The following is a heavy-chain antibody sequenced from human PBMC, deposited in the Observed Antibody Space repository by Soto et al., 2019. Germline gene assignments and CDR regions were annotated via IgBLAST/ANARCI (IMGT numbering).Heavy chain of an antibody. CDR2: MSAYNCNT. D-gene: IGHD1-26*01. J-gene: IGHJ4*02. CDR1: GYTFSNYG. V-gene: IGHV1-18*01. Sequence: ASLKLSCKASGYTFSNYGISWVRQAPGQGLEWMGWMSAYNCNTKYAQKLQGRVTMTTDTSTNTAYRELRSLRSDDTAVYYCARAAVTTGSYFLLDYWGQGTLVTVSS. CDR3: ARAAVTTGSYFLLDY.